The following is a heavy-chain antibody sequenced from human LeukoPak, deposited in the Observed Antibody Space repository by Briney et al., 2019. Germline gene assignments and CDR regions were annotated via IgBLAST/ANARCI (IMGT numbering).Heavy chain of an antibody. CDR2: IYYSGST. CDR3: ARELYCSSTSCHGVWFDP. CDR1: GGSISSYY. Sequence: SETLSLTCTVSGGSISSYYWSWIRQPPGKGLEWIGYIYYSGSTNYNPSLKSRVTISVDTSKNQFSLKLSSVTAADTAVYYCARELYCSSTSCHGVWFDPWGRGTLVTVSS. V-gene: IGHV4-59*01. J-gene: IGHJ5*02. D-gene: IGHD2-2*01.